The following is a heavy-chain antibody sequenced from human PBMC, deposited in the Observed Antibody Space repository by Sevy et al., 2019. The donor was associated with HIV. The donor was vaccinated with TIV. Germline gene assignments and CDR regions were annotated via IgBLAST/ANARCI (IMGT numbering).Heavy chain of an antibody. CDR3: ARNPGYCSGGTCYWYFDL. J-gene: IGHJ2*01. CDR1: GFTFSNYA. CDR2: ISGSGGST. V-gene: IGHV3-23*01. Sequence: GGSLRLSCAASGFTFSNYAMSWVRQAPGKGLEWVSGISGSGGSTYYADSVKGRFTISRDNSKNTPYRQMSSLRAEDTAVYYCARNPGYCSGGTCYWYFDLWGRGTLVTVSS. D-gene: IGHD2-15*01.